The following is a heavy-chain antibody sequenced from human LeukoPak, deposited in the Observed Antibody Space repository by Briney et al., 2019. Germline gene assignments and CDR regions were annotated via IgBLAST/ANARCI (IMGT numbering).Heavy chain of an antibody. J-gene: IGHJ3*02. CDR3: ARVGIFGVGNNAFDI. V-gene: IGHV4-61*02. CDR1: GGSISSGSYY. D-gene: IGHD3-3*01. CDR2: IYTSGST. Sequence: SETLSLTCTVSGGSISSGSYYWSWIRQPAGKGLEWIGRIYTSGSTNYNPSLKCRVTISVDTSKNQFSLKLSSVTAADTAVYYCARVGIFGVGNNAFDIWGQGTMVTVSS.